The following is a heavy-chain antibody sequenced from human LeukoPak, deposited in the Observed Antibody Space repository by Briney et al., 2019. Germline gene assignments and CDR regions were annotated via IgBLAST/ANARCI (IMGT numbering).Heavy chain of an antibody. CDR3: ARDGGSYSEFDY. Sequence: SETLSLTCAVYGGSFSGYYWSWIRQPPGKGLEWIGEINHSGSTNYNPSLKSRVTISVDTSKNQFSLKPSSVTAADTAVYYCARDGGSYSEFDYWGQGTPVTVSS. CDR2: INHSGST. CDR1: GGSFSGYY. D-gene: IGHD1-26*01. V-gene: IGHV4-34*01. J-gene: IGHJ4*02.